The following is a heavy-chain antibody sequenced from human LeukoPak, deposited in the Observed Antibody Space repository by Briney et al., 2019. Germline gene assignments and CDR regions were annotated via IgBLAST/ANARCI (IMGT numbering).Heavy chain of an antibody. CDR1: GGSISSGGYS. Sequence: PSETLSLTCAVSGGSISSGGYSWSWIRQPPGKGLEWIGYIYHSGSTYYNPSLKSRVTISVDRSKNQFSLKLSFVTAADTAVYYCASAAPQAYSRSSGDGWANWFDPWGQGTLVTVSS. J-gene: IGHJ5*02. CDR2: IYHSGST. CDR3: ASAAPQAYSRSSGDGWANWFDP. D-gene: IGHD6-13*01. V-gene: IGHV4-30-2*01.